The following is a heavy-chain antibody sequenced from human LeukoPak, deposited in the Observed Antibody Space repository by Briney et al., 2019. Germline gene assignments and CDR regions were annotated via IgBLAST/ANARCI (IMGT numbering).Heavy chain of an antibody. V-gene: IGHV3-53*01. CDR3: ARDMTD. CDR2: IYSGGST. CDR1: GFTVSSSY. Sequence: PGGSLRLSCAASGFTVSSSYMTWVRQAPGKGLEWGSVIYSGGSTYYADSVKGRFTISRDNSKKTLYLHMNSLRAEDTAVYYCARDMTDWGQGTLVTVSS. J-gene: IGHJ4*02.